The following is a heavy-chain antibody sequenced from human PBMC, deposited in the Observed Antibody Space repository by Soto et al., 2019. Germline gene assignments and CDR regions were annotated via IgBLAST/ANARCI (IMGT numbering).Heavy chain of an antibody. CDR1: GGSISSYY. D-gene: IGHD2-2*01. J-gene: IGHJ6*02. CDR2: IYYSGST. V-gene: IGHV4-59*01. CDR3: AREDRDRETGLVPAAIDGMDV. Sequence: LETLSLTCTVSGGSISSYYWSWIRQPPGKGLEWIGYIYYSGSTNYNPSLKSRVTISVDTSKNQFSLKLSSVTAADTAVYYCAREDRDRETGLVPAAIDGMDVWGQGTTVT.